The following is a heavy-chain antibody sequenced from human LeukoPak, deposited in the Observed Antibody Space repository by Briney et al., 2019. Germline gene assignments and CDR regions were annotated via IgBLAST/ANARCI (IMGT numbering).Heavy chain of an antibody. Sequence: GGSLRLSCAASGFTFSSYWVHWVRQAPGKGLVWVSRINSDGSSTSYADSAKGRFTISRDNAKNTLYLQMNSLRAEDTAVYYCARVGGDDSSGYYYVVWGQGTLVTVSS. J-gene: IGHJ4*02. V-gene: IGHV3-74*01. CDR3: ARVGGDDSSGYYYVV. CDR2: INSDGSST. D-gene: IGHD3-22*01. CDR1: GFTFSSYW.